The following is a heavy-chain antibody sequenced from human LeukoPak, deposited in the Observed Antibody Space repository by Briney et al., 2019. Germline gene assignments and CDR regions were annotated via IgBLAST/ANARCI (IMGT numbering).Heavy chain of an antibody. V-gene: IGHV1-69*04. CDR3: ARGDGGNPSVFDI. D-gene: IGHD4-23*01. CDR2: IIPILGIA. CDR1: RGTFSSYA. Sequence: SVKVSCKASRGTFSSYAISWVRQAPGQGLEWMGRIIPILGIANYAQKFQGRVTITADKSTSTAYMELSSLRSEDTAVYYCARGDGGNPSVFDIWGQGTMVTVSS. J-gene: IGHJ3*02.